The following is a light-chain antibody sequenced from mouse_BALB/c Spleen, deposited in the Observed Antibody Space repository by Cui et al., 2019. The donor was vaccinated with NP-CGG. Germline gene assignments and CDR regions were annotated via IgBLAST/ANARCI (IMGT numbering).Light chain of an antibody. CDR2: GTN. V-gene: IGLV1*01. J-gene: IGLJ3*01. CDR3: ALWYSNHWI. Sequence: QAVVTQESALTTSPGETVTLTCRPSTGAVTTSNYANWVQEKPDHLFTGLIGGTNNRAPSVPARFSGSLIGDKAALIITGAQTEDEAIYFCALWYSNHWIFGSGTKVTVL. CDR1: TGAVTTSNY.